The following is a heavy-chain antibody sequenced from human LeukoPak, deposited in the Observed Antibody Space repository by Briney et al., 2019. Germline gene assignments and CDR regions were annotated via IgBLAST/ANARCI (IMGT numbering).Heavy chain of an antibody. J-gene: IGHJ4*02. CDR3: ARDGLGGSYYDY. CDR2: TYYRSRWYN. D-gene: IGHD1-26*01. Sequence: SQTLSLTCAISGDSVTSGIWNWIRQSPSRGLEWLGRTYYRSRWYNDYAVSVKSRITIDPDTSKNQFSLQLNSATPEDTAVYYCARDGLGGSYYDYWGQGTLVTVSS. V-gene: IGHV6-1*01. CDR1: GDSVTSGI.